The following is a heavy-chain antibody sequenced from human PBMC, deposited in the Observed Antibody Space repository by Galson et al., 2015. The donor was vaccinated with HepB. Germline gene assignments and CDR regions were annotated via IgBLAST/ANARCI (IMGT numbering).Heavy chain of an antibody. D-gene: IGHD3-22*01. Sequence: SLRLSCAASGFTFSTYSMNWVRQAPEKGLEWVSYINGNSHNIYYADSVKGRFTISSDNAKNSLYLQMNNLRAEDTAAYYCARQFSGDYYFAYWGQGTLVTVSS. CDR3: ARQFSGDYYFAY. CDR2: INGNSHNI. J-gene: IGHJ4*02. V-gene: IGHV3-48*01. CDR1: GFTFSTYS.